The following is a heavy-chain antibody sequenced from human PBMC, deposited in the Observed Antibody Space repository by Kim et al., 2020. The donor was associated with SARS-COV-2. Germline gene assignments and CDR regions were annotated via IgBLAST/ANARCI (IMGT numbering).Heavy chain of an antibody. CDR2: IKSDWSDT. V-gene: IGHV3-74*01. CDR1: GFTFSSYW. Sequence: GGSLRLSCAAAGFTFSSYWMHWVRQAPGKGLMWVSRIKSDWSDTRYADSVKGRFTIARDNAKNTVELQMNSLGAEDTAVYQCARERSSGGVIVPDYWGQG. CDR3: ARERSSGGVIVPDY. D-gene: IGHD3-16*02. J-gene: IGHJ4*02.